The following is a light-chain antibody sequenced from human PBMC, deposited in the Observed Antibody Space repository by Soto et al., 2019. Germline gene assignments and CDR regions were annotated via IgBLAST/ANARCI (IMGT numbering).Light chain of an antibody. J-gene: IGLJ2*01. CDR1: SSDVGSYNL. CDR2: EVS. CDR3: CSYAGSSTFVV. Sequence: QSVLTQPASVSGSPGQSITISCTGTSSDVGSYNLVSWYQQHPGKAPKLMIYEVSKRPSGVPNRFSGSKSGNTASLTISVLQAEDEADYYCCSYAGSSTFVVFGGGTKLTVL. V-gene: IGLV2-23*02.